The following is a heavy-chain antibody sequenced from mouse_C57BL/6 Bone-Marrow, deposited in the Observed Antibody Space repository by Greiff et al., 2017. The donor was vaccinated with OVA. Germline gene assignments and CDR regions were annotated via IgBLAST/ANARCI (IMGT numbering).Heavy chain of an antibody. J-gene: IGHJ1*03. CDR3: ARQDDGYLHWYFDV. Sequence: VKLMESGPGLVAPSQSLSITCTVSGFSLTSYGVHWVRQPPGKGLEWLVVIWSDGSTTYNSALKSRLSISKDNTKSQVFLKKNSLQTDDTAMYYCARQDDGYLHWYFDVWGTGTTVTVSS. V-gene: IGHV2-6-1*01. CDR1: GFSLTSYG. D-gene: IGHD2-3*01. CDR2: IWSDGST.